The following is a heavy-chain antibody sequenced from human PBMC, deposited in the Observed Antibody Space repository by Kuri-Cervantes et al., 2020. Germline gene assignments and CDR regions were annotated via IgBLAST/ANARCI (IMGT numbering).Heavy chain of an antibody. CDR3: ATDKGYFAFDY. Sequence: LSLTCAASGFTFDDYAMHWVRQAPGKGLEWVSGISWNSGSIGYADSVKGRFTISRDNAKNSLYLQMNSLRVEDTAVYYCATDKGYFAFDYWGQGTLVTVSS. CDR2: ISWNSGSI. D-gene: IGHD1-26*01. CDR1: GFTFDDYA. J-gene: IGHJ4*02. V-gene: IGHV3-9*01.